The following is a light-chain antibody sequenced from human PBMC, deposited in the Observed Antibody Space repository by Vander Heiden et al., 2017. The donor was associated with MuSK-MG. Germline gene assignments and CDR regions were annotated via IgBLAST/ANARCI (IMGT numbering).Light chain of an antibody. V-gene: IGKV3-20*01. CDR3: QQDGSSPYT. Sequence: ESVLTQSPGTLSLSPGERATLSCRASQSVSSTYLAWYQQKPGQAPRLLIYGASSRATGIPDRFSGSGSGTDFTLTISRLDPEDSAVYYCQQDGSSPYTFGQGTKLEIK. CDR1: QSVSSTY. CDR2: GAS. J-gene: IGKJ2*01.